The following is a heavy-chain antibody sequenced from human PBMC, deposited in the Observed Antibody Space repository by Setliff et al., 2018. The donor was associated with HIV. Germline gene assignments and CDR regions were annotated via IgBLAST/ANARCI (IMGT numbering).Heavy chain of an antibody. J-gene: IGHJ4*02. CDR1: GFTFSTYA. V-gene: IGHV3-23*01. Sequence: PGGSLRLSCVASGFTFSTYAINWVRLAPGKGLEWVSSISGSGYPYYADSVKGRFTISRDNSKNTLYLQMNSLRPEDTAIYYCAKLAPSYSSGKDDFWGQGTLVTVSS. CDR2: ISGSGYP. CDR3: AKLAPSYSSGKDDF. D-gene: IGHD6-19*01.